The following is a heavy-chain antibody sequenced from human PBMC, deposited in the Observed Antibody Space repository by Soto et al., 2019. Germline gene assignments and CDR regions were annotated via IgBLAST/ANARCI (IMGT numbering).Heavy chain of an antibody. D-gene: IGHD2-15*01. CDR1: GGTFSSYA. CDR3: ARDGYCSGGSCYSDRDGYNRYFDY. Sequence: SVKVCCKASGGTFSSYAISWVRQDPGQGLEWMGGIIPIFGTANYAQKFQGRVTITADESTSTAYMELSSLRSEDTAVYYCARDGYCSGGSCYSDRDGYNRYFDYWGQGTLVTVSS. V-gene: IGHV1-69*13. CDR2: IIPIFGTA. J-gene: IGHJ4*02.